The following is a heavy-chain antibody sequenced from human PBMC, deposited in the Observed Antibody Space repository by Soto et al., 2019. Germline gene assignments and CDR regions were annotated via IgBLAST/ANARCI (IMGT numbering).Heavy chain of an antibody. CDR2: IFYSGST. D-gene: IGHD4-17*01. V-gene: IGHV4-31*03. CDR3: ARSPEATVTAFDY. Sequence: QVQLQESGPGLVKPSQTLSLTCTVSGGSISSGGYYWSWIRQHPGKGLEWFGYIFYSGSTYYNPSHRRRVTISVDTSKNQFSLKLSSVTAADTAVYYCARSPEATVTAFDYWGQGTLVTVSS. CDR1: GGSISSGGYY. J-gene: IGHJ4*02.